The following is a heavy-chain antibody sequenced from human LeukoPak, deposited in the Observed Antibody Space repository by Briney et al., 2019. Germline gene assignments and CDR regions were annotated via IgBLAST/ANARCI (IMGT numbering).Heavy chain of an antibody. D-gene: IGHD3-10*01. CDR2: ITTSSSYT. CDR1: GFTFSDYD. Sequence: GGSLRLSCAASGFTFSDYDMSWIRQAPGKGLEWVSYITTSSSYTKYADSVKGRFTISRDNAKNSLYLQMNSLRAEDTAVYYCARGAITMVRGVIPTYYFDYWGQGTLVTVSS. CDR3: ARGAITMVRGVIPTYYFDY. J-gene: IGHJ4*02. V-gene: IGHV3-11*05.